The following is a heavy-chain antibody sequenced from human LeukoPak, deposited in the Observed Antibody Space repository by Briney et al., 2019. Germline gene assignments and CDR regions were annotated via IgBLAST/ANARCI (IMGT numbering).Heavy chain of an antibody. D-gene: IGHD3-3*01. CDR2: IIPIFGTA. CDR3: ARVKRPTINDFWSGYPPPNWFDP. V-gene: IGHV1-69*05. CDR1: GGTFSSYA. J-gene: IGHJ5*02. Sequence: GSSVKVSCKASGGTFSSYAISWVRQAPGQGLEWMGGIIPIFGTANYAQKFQGRVTITTDESTGTAYMELSSLRSEDTAVYYCARVKRPTINDFWSGYPPPNWFDPWGQGTLVTVSS.